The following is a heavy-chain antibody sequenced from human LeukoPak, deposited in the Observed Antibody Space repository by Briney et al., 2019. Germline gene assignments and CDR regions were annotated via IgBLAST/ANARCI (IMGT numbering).Heavy chain of an antibody. CDR2: INHSGST. CDR1: GGSFSGYY. J-gene: IGHJ5*02. D-gene: IGHD6-13*01. CDR3: ARVGSSSWKGFDP. V-gene: IGHV4-34*01. Sequence: PSETLSLTCAVYGGSFSGYYWSWIRQPPGKGLESIGEINHSGSTNYNPSLKSRVTISVDTSKNQFSLKLSSVTAADTAVYYCARVGSSSWKGFDPWGQGTLVTVSS.